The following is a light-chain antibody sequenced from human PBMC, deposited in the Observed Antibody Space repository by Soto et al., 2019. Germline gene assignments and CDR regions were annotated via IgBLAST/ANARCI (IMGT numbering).Light chain of an antibody. CDR1: SSNIGATYD. CDR3: QSSDSCLIAHYV. J-gene: IGLJ1*01. V-gene: IGLV1-40*01. Sequence: QSVLTQPPSVSGAPGQRVTISCTGSSSNIGATYDVQWYQQLPGTAPKLLIYGNSNRPSGVPDRFSGSKSGTSASLAITGLQADDESYYYWQSSDSCLIAHYVFVPGTKVTV. CDR2: GNS.